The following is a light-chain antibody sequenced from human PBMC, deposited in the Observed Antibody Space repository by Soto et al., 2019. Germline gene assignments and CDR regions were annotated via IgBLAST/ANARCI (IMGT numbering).Light chain of an antibody. J-gene: IGLJ2*01. V-gene: IGLV2-8*01. CDR2: EVS. CDR3: CSYAGSNVV. Sequence: QSALTQPPSASGSPGQSVTISCTGTSSDVGGYNYVSWYQQHPGKAPKLIIYEVSKRPSGVPDRFSGSKSGNTASLTVSGLKAEDEANYYCCSYAGSNVVFGGGTKVTVL. CDR1: SSDVGGYNY.